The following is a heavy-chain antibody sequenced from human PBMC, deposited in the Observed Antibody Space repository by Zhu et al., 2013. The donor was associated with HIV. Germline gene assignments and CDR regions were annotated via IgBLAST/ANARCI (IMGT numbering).Heavy chain of an antibody. V-gene: IGHV1-18*01. J-gene: IGHJ3*02. CDR3: ARAKADLDAYGDAFDI. Sequence: QVHLVQSGVEVKKPGASVKVSCKASGYIFTTYGVSWLRQAPGQGLEWMGWISTYNGDTNYAQKFQGRVTMTTDTSTTTAYMELRSLTSDDTAVYYCARAKADLDAYGDAFDIWGQGTMVTVSS. D-gene: IGHD4-17*01. CDR1: GYIFTTYG. CDR2: ISTYNGDT.